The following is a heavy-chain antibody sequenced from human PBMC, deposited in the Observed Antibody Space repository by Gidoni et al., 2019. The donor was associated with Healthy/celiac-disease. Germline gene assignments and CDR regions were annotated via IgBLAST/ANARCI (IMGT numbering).Heavy chain of an antibody. J-gene: IGHJ5*02. Sequence: VQLVESGGGLVQPGGSLRLSCAASGFPFSSYAMSWVRQAPGKGLEWVSAISGSGGSTYYADSVKGRFTISRDNSKNTLYLQMNSLRAEDTAVYYCASCPWGMATTTFGWFDPWGQGTLVTVSS. V-gene: IGHV3-23*04. D-gene: IGHD3-16*01. CDR1: GFPFSSYA. CDR2: ISGSGGST. CDR3: ASCPWGMATTTFGWFDP.